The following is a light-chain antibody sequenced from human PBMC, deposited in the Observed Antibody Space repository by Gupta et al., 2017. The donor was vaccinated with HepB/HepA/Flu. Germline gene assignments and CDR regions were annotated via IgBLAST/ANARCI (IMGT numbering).Light chain of an antibody. CDR3: QSYDSSLSGSI. CDR2: GNN. CDR1: SSNIGAQYD. J-gene: IGLJ2*01. Sequence: QSVLTQPPSVSGAPGQRVTMSCTGSSSNIGAQYDVHWYQHLPGTAPKLLIYGNNKRPSGVPDRFSGSKSGTSASLAITGLQAEDEADYYCQSYDSSLSGSIFGGGTKLTVL. V-gene: IGLV1-40*01.